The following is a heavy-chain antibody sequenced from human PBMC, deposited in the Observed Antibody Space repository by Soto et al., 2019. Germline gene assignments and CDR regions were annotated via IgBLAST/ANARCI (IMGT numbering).Heavy chain of an antibody. CDR3: AKEGQITNWYFDY. V-gene: IGHV3-30*18. J-gene: IGHJ4*02. CDR1: GFTFSNYG. D-gene: IGHD1-1*01. Sequence: QVQLVESGGGVVQPGRSLRLSCAASGFTFSNYGMHWVRQAPGKGLEWVIVISYDGNVAYYADSVKGRFTISRDNSKNTLYLQMNSLRTEDTAMYYCAKEGQITNWYFDYWGQGTLVTVSS. CDR2: ISYDGNVA.